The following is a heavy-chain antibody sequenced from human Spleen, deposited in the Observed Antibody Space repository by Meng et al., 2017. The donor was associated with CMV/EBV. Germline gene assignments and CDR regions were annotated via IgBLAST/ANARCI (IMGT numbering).Heavy chain of an antibody. CDR2: INWNGGST. J-gene: IGHJ4*02. Sequence: GESLKISCAASGFTFDDYGMSWVRQAPGKGLEWVSGINWNGGSTGYADSVKGRFTISRDNAKNTVYLQMNSLRAEDTAVYYCARQGLYVGNSAFDHWGQGTRVTVSS. CDR1: GFTFDDYG. V-gene: IGHV3-20*04. D-gene: IGHD4-23*01. CDR3: ARQGLYVGNSAFDH.